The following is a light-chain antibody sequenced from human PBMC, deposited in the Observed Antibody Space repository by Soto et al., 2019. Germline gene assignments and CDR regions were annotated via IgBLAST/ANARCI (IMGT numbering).Light chain of an antibody. V-gene: IGKV3-15*01. J-gene: IGKJ2*03. Sequence: EIVMAQSPATLSVSPGGRATLSCRASQIINNKLAWYQQKPGQVPRLLMYDVSTRATGIPARFSGSGSGTEFTLNISSLQSEDFAVYYCQQYFNWPPYSFGQGTKLEIK. CDR3: QQYFNWPPYS. CDR1: QIINNK. CDR2: DVS.